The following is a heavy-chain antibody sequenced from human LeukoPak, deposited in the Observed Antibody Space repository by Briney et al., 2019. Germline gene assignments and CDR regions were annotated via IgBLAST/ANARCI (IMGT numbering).Heavy chain of an antibody. D-gene: IGHD2-15*01. CDR1: GFIFDTYN. Sequence: PGGSLRLSCEASGFIFDTYNLNWVRQAPGQGMAWVSSISHTSRYIDYADSVKGRFTISRDNAKNSLYLQMNSLRAEDTAVYYCARRAYCSGVTCYSPFDYWGKGTLVTVSS. CDR3: ARRAYCSGVTCYSPFDY. V-gene: IGHV3-21*06. J-gene: IGHJ4*02. CDR2: ISHTSRYI.